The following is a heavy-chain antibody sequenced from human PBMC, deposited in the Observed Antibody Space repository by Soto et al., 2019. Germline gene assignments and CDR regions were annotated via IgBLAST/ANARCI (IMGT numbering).Heavy chain of an antibody. CDR3: ARDQREGNGFDP. J-gene: IGHJ5*02. CDR2: IYHSGST. CDR1: GGSISSGGYS. Sequence: QLQLQESGSGLVRPSQTLSLTCAVSGGSISSGGYSWNWIRQPPGKGLEWIGYIYHSGSTLSNPSLKSRVTLSVDKSKNQFSLKLSSVTAADTAVYYCARDQREGNGFDPWGQGTLVTVSS. V-gene: IGHV4-30-2*01.